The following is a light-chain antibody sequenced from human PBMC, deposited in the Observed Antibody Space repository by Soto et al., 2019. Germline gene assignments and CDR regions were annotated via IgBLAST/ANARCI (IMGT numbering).Light chain of an antibody. Sequence: EIVLTQSPATLSLSPGERATLSCRASQSVSSYLAWYQQKPGQAPRLLIYDASNRATGIPARFSGSGSGTDFTLIISNLEPEDFGVYFLQQRRIRPLTFGGWIMVEIK. CDR2: DAS. V-gene: IGKV3-11*01. J-gene: IGKJ4*01. CDR1: QSVSSY. CDR3: QQRRIRPLT.